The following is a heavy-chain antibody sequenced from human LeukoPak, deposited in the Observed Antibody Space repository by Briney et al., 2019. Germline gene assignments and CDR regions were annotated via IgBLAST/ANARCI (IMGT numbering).Heavy chain of an antibody. CDR2: IYHRGSA. D-gene: IGHD6-13*01. CDR3: ARDGAAAGLDY. J-gene: IGHJ4*02. Sequence: SETLSLTCTVSGGSISSYYWSWIRQPPGKGLEWIGYIYHRGSANYNPSLKSRVAISLDTSKNQFSLKLSSVTAADTAVYYCARDGAAAGLDYWGQGTLVTVSS. V-gene: IGHV4-59*01. CDR1: GGSISSYY.